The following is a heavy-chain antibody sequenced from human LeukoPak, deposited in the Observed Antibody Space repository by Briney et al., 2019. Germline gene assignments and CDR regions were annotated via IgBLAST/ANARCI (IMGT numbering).Heavy chain of an antibody. CDR2: IIPIFGTT. Sequence: SVKVSCKASGGTFSSYAISWVRQAPGQGLEWMGGIIPIFGTTNYAQTFQDRVTITADKSTSTAYMELSSLRSEDTAVYYCARVVGLTGYSSSWYSGYYYYMDVWGKGTTVTVSS. J-gene: IGHJ6*03. CDR3: ARVVGLTGYSSSWYSGYYYYMDV. CDR1: GGTFSSYA. D-gene: IGHD6-13*01. V-gene: IGHV1-69*06.